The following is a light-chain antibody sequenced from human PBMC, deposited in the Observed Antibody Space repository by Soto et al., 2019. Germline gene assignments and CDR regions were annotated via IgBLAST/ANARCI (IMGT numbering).Light chain of an antibody. Sequence: QSALTQSRSVSGSPGQSVTISCTGTSGDVGYYNYVSWYQQHPGKAPKLMIYDVSKRPSGVPARFSGSKSGNTASLTIAGLRAEDEAQYFCSSYAGTSSFVLFGGGTQLTVL. J-gene: IGLJ2*01. CDR2: DVS. CDR3: SSYAGTSSFVL. CDR1: SGDVGYYNY. V-gene: IGLV2-11*01.